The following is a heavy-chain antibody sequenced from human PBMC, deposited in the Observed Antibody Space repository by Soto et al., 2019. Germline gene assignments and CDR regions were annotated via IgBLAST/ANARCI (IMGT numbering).Heavy chain of an antibody. V-gene: IGHV1-8*01. CDR1: GYSFTSLD. D-gene: IGHD1-26*01. J-gene: IGHJ4*02. CDR3: ARGVSEGVDY. Sequence: QVQLVQSGAEVREPGASVKVSCKASGYSFTSLDINWVRQTAGQGLEWMGWMEPSTGRTGYAQTFQGRVTMTRDTSINTAYMELTTLTSDDTAFYYCARGVSEGVDYWGQGTLVIVSS. CDR2: MEPSTGRT.